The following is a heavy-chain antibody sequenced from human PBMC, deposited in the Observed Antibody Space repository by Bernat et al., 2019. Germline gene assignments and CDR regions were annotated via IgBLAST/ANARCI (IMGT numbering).Heavy chain of an antibody. Sequence: QLQLQESGPGLVKPSETLSLTCTVSGGSISSSSYYWGWIRQPPGKGLEWIGSIYYSGSTYYNPSLKSRVTISVDTSKNQFSLKLSSVTAADTAVYYCARLIGGVTYYYYYYMDVWGKGTTVTVSS. J-gene: IGHJ6*03. D-gene: IGHD2-21*02. V-gene: IGHV4-39*01. CDR1: GGSISSSSYY. CDR3: ARLIGGVTYYYYYYMDV. CDR2: IYYSGST.